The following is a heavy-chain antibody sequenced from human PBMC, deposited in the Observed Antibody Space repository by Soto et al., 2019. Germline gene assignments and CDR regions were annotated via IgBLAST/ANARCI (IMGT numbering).Heavy chain of an antibody. V-gene: IGHV4-59*01. J-gene: IGHJ5*02. Sequence: QVQLQESGPGLVKPSETLSLTCTVSGGSISSYYWSWIRQPPGKGLEWIGYIYYSGSTNYNPSLKSRVTISVDTSKNQFSLKLSSVTAADTAVYYCARVGVGAVAGTETGWFDPWGQGTLVTVSS. D-gene: IGHD6-19*01. CDR3: ARVGVGAVAGTETGWFDP. CDR2: IYYSGST. CDR1: GGSISSYY.